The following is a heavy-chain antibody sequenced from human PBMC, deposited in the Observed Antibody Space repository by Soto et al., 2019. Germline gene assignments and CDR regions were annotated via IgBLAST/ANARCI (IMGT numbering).Heavy chain of an antibody. D-gene: IGHD3-22*01. Sequence: PSETLSLTCAVSGGSVSSSQWWTWVRQAPGKGLEWLGEIYHVGITKYNPSLKSRVTMSVDKSNNHFSLNLRSVTAADTAVYYCARDGNYYDSSGSNWFDPWGQGTLVTVSS. V-gene: IGHV4-4*02. J-gene: IGHJ5*02. CDR2: IYHVGIT. CDR1: GGSVSSSQW. CDR3: ARDGNYYDSSGSNWFDP.